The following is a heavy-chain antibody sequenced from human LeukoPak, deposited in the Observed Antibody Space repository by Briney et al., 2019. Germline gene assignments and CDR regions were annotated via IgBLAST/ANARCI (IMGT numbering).Heavy chain of an antibody. CDR2: ISGSGGST. Sequence: GGSLRLSCTASGFIFNNYAMSWVRQAPGQGLEWVSAISGSGGSTYYADSVKGRFTISRDNSKNTLYLQMNSLRAEDTAVYYCAKRLVATANSQFDYWGQGTLVTVSS. CDR3: AKRLVATANSQFDY. J-gene: IGHJ4*02. V-gene: IGHV3-23*01. CDR1: GFIFNNYA. D-gene: IGHD5-18*01.